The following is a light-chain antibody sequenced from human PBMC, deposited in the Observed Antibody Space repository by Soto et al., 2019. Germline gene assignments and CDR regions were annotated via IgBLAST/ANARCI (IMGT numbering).Light chain of an antibody. CDR2: TAS. V-gene: IGKV3-20*01. Sequence: EIVLTQSPGTLSLSPGERATLSCRASQSVTSNYLAWYQQKPGQAPRLFIYTASSRATGIPDRFSGSGSGTDFTLTISRLEPEDFAVYYCQQYGTSPWTFGQGTKVDI. CDR3: QQYGTSPWT. CDR1: QSVTSNY. J-gene: IGKJ1*01.